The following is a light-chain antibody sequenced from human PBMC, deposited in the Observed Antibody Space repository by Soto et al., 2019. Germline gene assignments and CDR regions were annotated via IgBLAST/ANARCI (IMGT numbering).Light chain of an antibody. Sequence: EIVLTQAPATLSFFSGGRAPPSRRASQSVSSNLAWHQQKPGQAPRILMYDVSTRATGVPARFSGTGSETDFTLTISGLQSEDSAVYFCQQYNNWPFSFGQGTRLEIK. J-gene: IGKJ5*01. CDR1: QSVSSN. V-gene: IGKV3-15*01. CDR2: DVS. CDR3: QQYNNWPFS.